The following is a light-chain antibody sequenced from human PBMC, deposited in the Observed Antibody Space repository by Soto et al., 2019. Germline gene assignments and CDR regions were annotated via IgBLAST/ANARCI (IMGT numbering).Light chain of an antibody. CDR3: AAWDDSLNGYG. CDR2: SSN. CDR1: SSNIGSNT. J-gene: IGLJ1*01. V-gene: IGLV1-44*01. Sequence: QSVLTQPPSASGTPGQRVTISCSGSSSNIGSNTVNWYQQLPGTAPKLLIYSSNQRPSGVPDRFSGSKSGTSASLAISGLQSEDEADYYCAAWDDSLNGYGFGTGTKGTVL.